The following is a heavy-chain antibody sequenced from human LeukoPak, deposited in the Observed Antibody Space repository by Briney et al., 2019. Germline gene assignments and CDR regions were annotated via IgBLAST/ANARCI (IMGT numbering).Heavy chain of an antibody. D-gene: IGHD3-10*01. J-gene: IGHJ3*02. CDR3: ARPITMVRGVIIVSDAFDI. CDR1: GYTFTGYY. Sequence: ASVKVSCKASGYTFTGYYMHWVRQAPGQGLEWMGWINPNSGGTNYAQKFQGRVTMTRDTSISTAYMELSRLRSDDTAVYCCARPITMVRGVIIVSDAFDIWGQGTMVTVSS. CDR2: INPNSGGT. V-gene: IGHV1-2*02.